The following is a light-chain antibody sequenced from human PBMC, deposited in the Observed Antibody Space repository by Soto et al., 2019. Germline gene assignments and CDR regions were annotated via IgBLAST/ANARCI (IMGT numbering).Light chain of an antibody. Sequence: QSVLNQPASVSGSPGQSIAVSCTGTSSDVGGYNYVSWYQQHPGKAPKLMIYDVSNRPSGVSNRFSGSKSGNTASLTISGLQAEDEADYYCSSYTDSSTYVFGTGTKAPS. CDR3: SSYTDSSTYV. V-gene: IGLV2-14*03. J-gene: IGLJ1*01. CDR1: SSDVGGYNY. CDR2: DVS.